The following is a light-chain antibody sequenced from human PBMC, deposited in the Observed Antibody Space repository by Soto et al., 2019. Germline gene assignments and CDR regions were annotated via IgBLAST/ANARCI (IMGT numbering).Light chain of an antibody. CDR3: QQGYSSAIT. V-gene: IGKV1-39*01. CDR1: QIISSY. J-gene: IGKJ5*01. CDR2: AAS. Sequence: SPMAHSPPALVGCVGYRVTVTSLASQIISSYLNWYQQKPGKAPKLLIYAASTLQFGVPSRFSGSGSGTDFTLTISSLQPEDFATYYCQQGYSSAITFGQGTRLEIK.